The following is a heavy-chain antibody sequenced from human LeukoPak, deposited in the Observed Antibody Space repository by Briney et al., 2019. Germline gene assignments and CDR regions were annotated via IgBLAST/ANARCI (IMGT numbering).Heavy chain of an antibody. CDR1: AFTVSSNY. J-gene: IGHJ2*01. CDR2: IYHSGST. Sequence: KTGGSLRLSCAASAFTVSSNYMSWVRQPPGKGLEWIGEIYHSGSTNYNPSLKSRVTISIDKSKNHFSLKLTPVTAADTAVYYCARGDGDYFYYFNVWGRGTLVTVSS. V-gene: IGHV4-4*02. CDR3: ARGDGDYFYYFNV. D-gene: IGHD4-17*01.